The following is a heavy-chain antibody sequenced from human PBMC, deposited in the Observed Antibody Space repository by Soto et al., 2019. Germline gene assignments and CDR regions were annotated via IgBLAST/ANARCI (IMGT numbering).Heavy chain of an antibody. CDR1: GFTFSSYW. J-gene: IGHJ6*02. CDR2: IKQDGSEK. D-gene: IGHD2-15*01. CDR3: ARDLVVVVAATLHYGMDV. Sequence: GGSLRLSCAASGFTFSSYWMSWVRQAPGKGLEWVANIKQDGSEKYYVGSVKGRITISRDNAKNSLYLQMNSLRAEDTAVYYCARDLVVVVAATLHYGMDVWGRGTTVTVSS. V-gene: IGHV3-7*05.